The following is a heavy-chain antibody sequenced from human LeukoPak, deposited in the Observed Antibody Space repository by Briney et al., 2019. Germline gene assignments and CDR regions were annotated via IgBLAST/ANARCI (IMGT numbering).Heavy chain of an antibody. J-gene: IGHJ4*02. V-gene: IGHV4-59*08. Sequence: SETLSLTCTVSGGSISSDHWSWIRQPPGKGLEWIGYIYYTGSTNYNPSLKSRLTISVDTSKTQFSLYLSSVTAADTAVYYCARGTVTTRYFDYWGQGTLVTVSS. D-gene: IGHD4-11*01. CDR1: GGSISSDH. CDR3: ARGTVTTRYFDY. CDR2: IYYTGST.